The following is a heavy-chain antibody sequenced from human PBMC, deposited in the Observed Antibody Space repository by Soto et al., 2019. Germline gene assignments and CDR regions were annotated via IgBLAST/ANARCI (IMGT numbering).Heavy chain of an antibody. J-gene: IGHJ4*02. Sequence: GESLKIFCKASGYSFTNYWIGWVRQMPGKGLEWMGIVSPVDSNTRYSPSFQGQVTISVDRSIYTAYLQWSSLKASDTAMYYCARVPSDYGGGYWGQGTQVTVSS. CDR3: ARVPSDYGGGY. D-gene: IGHD4-17*01. CDR1: GYSFTNYW. CDR2: VSPVDSNT. V-gene: IGHV5-51*01.